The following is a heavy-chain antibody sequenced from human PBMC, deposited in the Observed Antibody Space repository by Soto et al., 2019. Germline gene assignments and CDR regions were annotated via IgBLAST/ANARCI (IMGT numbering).Heavy chain of an antibody. CDR3: ARRREMATIFYYYYYGMDV. Sequence: SVKVSCKASGVTFSSYAISWVRQAPGQGLEWMGGIIPIFGTANYAQKFQGRVTITADKSTSTAYMELSSLRSEDTAVYYCARRREMATIFYYYYYGMDVWGQGTTVTVSS. CDR1: GVTFSSYA. J-gene: IGHJ6*02. CDR2: IIPIFGTA. V-gene: IGHV1-69*06. D-gene: IGHD5-12*01.